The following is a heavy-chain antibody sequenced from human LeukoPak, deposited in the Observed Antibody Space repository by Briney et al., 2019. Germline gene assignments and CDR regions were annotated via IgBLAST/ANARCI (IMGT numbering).Heavy chain of an antibody. CDR1: GFTFSSYE. Sequence: PGGSLRLSCAASGFTFSSYEMNWVRQAPGKGLEWVSYISSSGSTIYYADSVKGRFTISRDNAKNSLYLQMNSLRAEDTALYYCAKTYDSSGYYSLDPWGQGTLVTVSS. V-gene: IGHV3-48*03. CDR3: AKTYDSSGYYSLDP. J-gene: IGHJ5*02. CDR2: ISSSGSTI. D-gene: IGHD3-22*01.